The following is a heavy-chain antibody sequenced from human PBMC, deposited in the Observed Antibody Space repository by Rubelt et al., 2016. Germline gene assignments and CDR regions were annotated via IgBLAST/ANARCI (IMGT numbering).Heavy chain of an antibody. D-gene: IGHD3-16*01. CDR2: VYYSGNT. J-gene: IGHJ6*02. CDR1: GGSISSSSYY. Sequence: QLQLQESGPGLVKPSETLSLTCTVSGGSISSSSYYWGWIRQPPGKGLEWIGYVYYSGNTNYNPSLKGRVTRSVDRSKTQFSLKLSSVTAADTAVYYCARSPFGIYYYYYGMDVWGQGTTVTVSS. CDR3: ARSPFGIYYYYYGMDV. V-gene: IGHV4-61*05.